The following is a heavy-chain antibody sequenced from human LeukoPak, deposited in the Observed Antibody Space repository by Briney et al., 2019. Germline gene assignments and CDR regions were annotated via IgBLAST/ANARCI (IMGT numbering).Heavy chain of an antibody. D-gene: IGHD5-24*01. V-gene: IGHV3-9*01. Sequence: GGSLRLSCAASGFTFDDYAMHWVRQAPGKGLEWVSGISWNSGSIGYADSVKGRFTISRDNAKNSLYLQMNSLRAEDTAVYYCARDQLGAFDIWGQGTMVTVSS. CDR2: ISWNSGSI. J-gene: IGHJ3*02. CDR3: ARDQLGAFDI. CDR1: GFTFDDYA.